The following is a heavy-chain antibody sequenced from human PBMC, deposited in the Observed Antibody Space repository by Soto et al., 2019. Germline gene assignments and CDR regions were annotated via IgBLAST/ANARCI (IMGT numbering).Heavy chain of an antibody. CDR1: GFIFRSYT. J-gene: IGHJ3*01. D-gene: IGHD3-16*01. CDR2: ISSNGGST. Sequence: GGSLRLSCSASGFIFRSYTMYWVRQAPGKGLEYVSAISSNGGSTYDADSVKDRFIISRDKSKNTLYLQMRGLRAEDTAVYSCAKGGYSYAYSAFDLWGQGTMVTVSS. CDR3: AKGGYSYAYSAFDL. V-gene: IGHV3-64D*06.